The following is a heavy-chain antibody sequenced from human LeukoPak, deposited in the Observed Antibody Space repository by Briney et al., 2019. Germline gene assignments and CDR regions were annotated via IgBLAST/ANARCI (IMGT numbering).Heavy chain of an antibody. Sequence: GGSLRLSCVASGFTFSNYWMQWVRQAPGKGLEWVSRVKTDGSITTYADSVKGRFTISRDNAENTLYLQMNNLRAEDTAVYHCARHAVAGTNWYFDLWGRGTLVTVSS. CDR2: VKTDGSIT. CDR1: GFTFSNYW. V-gene: IGHV3-74*01. J-gene: IGHJ2*01. D-gene: IGHD6-19*01. CDR3: ARHAVAGTNWYFDL.